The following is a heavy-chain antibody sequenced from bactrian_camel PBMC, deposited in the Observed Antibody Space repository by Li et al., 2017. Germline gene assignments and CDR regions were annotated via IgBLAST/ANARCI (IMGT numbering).Heavy chain of an antibody. CDR1: GYTYKSNC. CDR2: IDTDTGRT. D-gene: IGHD2*01. Sequence: DVQLVESGGGSVQAGGSLRLSCAASGYTYKSNCVGWFRQAPGKEREGVASIDTDTGRTDYAGSVKGRFTISQDNTKNTVFLKMNTLKPEDSAMYYCAATNGGYCYTHLRFDDTIFNYWGQRTQVTVS. CDR3: AATNGGYCYTHLRFDDTIFNY. J-gene: IGHJ4*01. V-gene: IGHV3S31*01.